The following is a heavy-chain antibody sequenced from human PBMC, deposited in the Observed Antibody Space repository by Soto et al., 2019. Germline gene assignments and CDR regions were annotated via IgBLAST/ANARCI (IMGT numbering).Heavy chain of an antibody. Sequence: GGSLRLSCAASGFTFSSYGMHWVRQAPGKGLEWVAVIWYDGSNKYYADSVKGRFTISRDNSKNTLYLQMNSLRAEDTAVYYCARVGAVRVTYYYYYYMDVWGKGTTVTVSS. CDR2: IWYDGSNK. V-gene: IGHV3-33*01. D-gene: IGHD2-21*02. J-gene: IGHJ6*03. CDR3: ARVGAVRVTYYYYYYMDV. CDR1: GFTFSSYG.